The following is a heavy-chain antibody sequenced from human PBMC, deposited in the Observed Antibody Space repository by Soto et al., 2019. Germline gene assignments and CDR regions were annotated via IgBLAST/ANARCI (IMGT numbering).Heavy chain of an antibody. Sequence: EEQLVESVGGLVQPGGSLRLSCAASGFTFSSYAMSWVSQAPGKGPEWVSSISGSGGSTYYADSVKGRFTISRDNSRNTLFLQMNSLRAEDSAFYYCAKTVVFDPWGQGTLVTVSS. D-gene: IGHD3-16*02. CDR2: ISGSGGST. J-gene: IGHJ5*02. V-gene: IGHV3-23*04. CDR1: GFTFSSYA. CDR3: AKTVVFDP.